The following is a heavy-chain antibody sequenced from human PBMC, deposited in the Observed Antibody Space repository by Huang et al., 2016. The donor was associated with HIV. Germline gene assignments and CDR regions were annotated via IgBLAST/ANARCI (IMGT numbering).Heavy chain of an antibody. V-gene: IGHV4-34*02. Sequence: QVQLQQWGAGLLKPSGVLSLKCAVYGGSLSDYYWTWLRQSPGKGLEWIGEVNHRGLSTYNPSRRSRVTMSVDISKNQFSLNLTSLTVADTAVYYCARPRMTATSSDSTWSVFDSWGQGTLVIVSS. CDR3: ARPRMTATSSDSTWSVFDS. CDR1: GGSLSDYY. CDR2: VNHRGLS. D-gene: IGHD2-21*02. J-gene: IGHJ4*02.